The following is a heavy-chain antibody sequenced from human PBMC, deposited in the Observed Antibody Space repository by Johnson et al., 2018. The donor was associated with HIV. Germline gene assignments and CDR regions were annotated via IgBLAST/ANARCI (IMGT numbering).Heavy chain of an antibody. V-gene: IGHV3-33*06. J-gene: IGHJ3*02. CDR3: AKSIAAAGTNAFDI. CDR1: GFTFSKYG. Sequence: VQLVESGGGVVQPGKSLRLTCEASGFTFSKYGMHWVRQTPGKGLEWVAVIWFDGNNEHYADSVKGRFTISSENSKNTLYLQMNSLRAEDTAVYYCAKSIAAAGTNAFDIWGQGTVVTVSS. D-gene: IGHD6-13*01. CDR2: IWFDGNNE.